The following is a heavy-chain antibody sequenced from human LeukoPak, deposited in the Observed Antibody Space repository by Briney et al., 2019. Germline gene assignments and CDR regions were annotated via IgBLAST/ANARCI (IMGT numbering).Heavy chain of an antibody. V-gene: IGHV1-69*13. CDR1: GGTFSSYA. D-gene: IGHD3-3*01. J-gene: IGHJ5*02. Sequence: SVKVSCKASGGTFSSYAISWVRQAPGQGLEWMGGIIPIFGTANYAQKFQGRVTITADESTSTAYMELSSLRSEDMAVYYCARVEEKRVTIFGVVIANWFDPWGQGTLVTVSS. CDR2: IIPIFGTA. CDR3: ARVEEKRVTIFGVVIANWFDP.